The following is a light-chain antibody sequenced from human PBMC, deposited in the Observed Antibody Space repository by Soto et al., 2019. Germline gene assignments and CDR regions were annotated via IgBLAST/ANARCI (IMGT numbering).Light chain of an antibody. V-gene: IGLV2-14*01. CDR1: SSDVGGYNY. CDR2: EVS. Sequence: QSALTQPASVSGSPGQSITISCTGTSSDVGGYNYVSWYQHHPGKAPKLMIYEVSNRPSGVSYRFSGSKSGNTASLTISWLRAEDEADYYCCSYTSSSTRVFGGGTKVTVL. J-gene: IGLJ2*01. CDR3: CSYTSSSTRV.